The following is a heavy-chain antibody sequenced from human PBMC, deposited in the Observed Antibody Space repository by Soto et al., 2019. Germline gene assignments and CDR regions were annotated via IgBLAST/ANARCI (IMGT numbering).Heavy chain of an antibody. J-gene: IGHJ4*02. V-gene: IGHV1-69*13. CDR2: IIPLFATS. Sequence: SVKVSCKASGGTFRNYAITWVRQAPGQGLEWMGGIIPLFATSNYAQKFLGRLTFTADESAGTAYMELSSLRSEDTAVYYCAIEVRRSNQFDHWGQGTMVTVSS. CDR1: GGTFRNYA. CDR3: AIEVRRSNQFDH. D-gene: IGHD3-10*01.